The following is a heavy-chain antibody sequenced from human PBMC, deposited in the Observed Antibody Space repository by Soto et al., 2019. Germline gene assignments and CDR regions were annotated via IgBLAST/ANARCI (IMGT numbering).Heavy chain of an antibody. D-gene: IGHD1-26*01. V-gene: IGHV3-30*18. CDR3: AKDIEEVVYYYGMDV. CDR1: GFTFSSYG. Sequence: GGSLRLSCSASGFTFSSYGMHWVRQAPGKGLEWVALISYDGNNKFYADSVKGRFTISRDNSKNTLFLQMNSLRAEDTALYYCAKDIEEVVYYYGMDVWGQGTTVTVSS. CDR2: ISYDGNNK. J-gene: IGHJ6*02.